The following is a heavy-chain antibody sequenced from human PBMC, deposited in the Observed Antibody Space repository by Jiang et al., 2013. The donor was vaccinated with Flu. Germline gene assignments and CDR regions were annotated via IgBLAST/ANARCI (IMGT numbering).Heavy chain of an antibody. V-gene: IGHV4-39*01. J-gene: IGHJ5*02. CDR3: ARRSPGDIEVTPHLYLLDP. D-gene: IGHD5-12*01. CDR2: IYYSGNS. CDR1: GGSISSSRYY. Sequence: GLVKPSETLSLTCTVSGGSISSSRYYWGWIRQPPGKGLEWIGIIYYSGNSYYNPSLRSRVTMSVDTSKNRFSLKLSSVTAADTAVYYCARRSPGDIEVTPHLYLLDPWGQGTLVTVSS.